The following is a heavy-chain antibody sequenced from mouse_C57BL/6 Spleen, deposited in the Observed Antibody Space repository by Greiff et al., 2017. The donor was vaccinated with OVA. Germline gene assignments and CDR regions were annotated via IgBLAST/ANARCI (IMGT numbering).Heavy chain of an antibody. D-gene: IGHD2-4*01. CDR3: AIFYYDYDAWFAY. Sequence: EVQLVESGPGLVKPSQSLSLTCSVTGYSITSGYYWNWLRQFPGNKLEWMGYISYDGSNNYNPSLKNPISITRDTSKNQFFLKLNSVTTEDTAADYCAIFYYDYDAWFAYWGQGTLVTVSA. J-gene: IGHJ3*01. V-gene: IGHV3-6*01. CDR1: GYSITSGYY. CDR2: ISYDGSN.